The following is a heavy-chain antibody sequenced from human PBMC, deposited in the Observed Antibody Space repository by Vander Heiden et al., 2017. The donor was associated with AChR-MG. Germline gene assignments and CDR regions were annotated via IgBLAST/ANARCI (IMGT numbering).Heavy chain of an antibody. J-gene: IGHJ4*02. CDR1: GFTFSSNA. V-gene: IGHV3-23*01. Sequence: EVQLLESGGGLVQPGGSLRLSCAASGFTFSSNAMNWVRQAPGKGLECVSSISASGGSTYYADSVKGRFTISRDNSKNTLYLQMNSLRAEDTAVYYCAKDPDSSGYYRYSFDYWGQGTLVTVSS. CDR2: ISASGGST. CDR3: AKDPDSSGYYRYSFDY. D-gene: IGHD3-22*01.